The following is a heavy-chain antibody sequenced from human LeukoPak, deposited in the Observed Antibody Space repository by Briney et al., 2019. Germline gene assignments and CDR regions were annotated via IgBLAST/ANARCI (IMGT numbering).Heavy chain of an antibody. CDR2: INAGNGNT. Sequence: ASVKVSCKASGYTFTSYAMHWVRQAPGQRLEWMGWINAGNGNTKYSQKFQGRVTITRDTSASTAYMELSSLRSEVTAVYYCASKPLGDYVWGSYDYWGQGTLVTVSS. CDR3: ASKPLGDYVWGSYDY. CDR1: GYTFTSYA. D-gene: IGHD3-16*01. V-gene: IGHV1-3*01. J-gene: IGHJ4*02.